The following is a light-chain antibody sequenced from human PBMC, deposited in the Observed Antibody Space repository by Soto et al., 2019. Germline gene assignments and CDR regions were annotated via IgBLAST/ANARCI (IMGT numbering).Light chain of an antibody. CDR2: GAS. CDR1: QSIDSNY. V-gene: IGKV3-20*01. J-gene: IGKJ1*01. CDR3: QHYGTSPGT. Sequence: ENVLTQSPGTLSLSPGERATLSCRASQSIDSNYLGWYQQKPGQTPRLLIYGASSRPTGIPDRFSGSGSGTDFTLTISILEPEDFAVYYCQHYGTSPGTFGQGTKVEIQ.